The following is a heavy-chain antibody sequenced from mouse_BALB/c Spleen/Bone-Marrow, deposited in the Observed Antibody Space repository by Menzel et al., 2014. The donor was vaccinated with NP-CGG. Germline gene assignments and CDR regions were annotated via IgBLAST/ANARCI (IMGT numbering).Heavy chain of an antibody. V-gene: IGHV1-12*01. CDR2: IYPGNGDT. D-gene: IGHD4-1*01. Sequence: VQLQQSGAELVKPGASVKMSCKASGYIFISYNMHWVKQTPGQGLEWIGTIYPGNGDTSYNQKFKGKASLTADKSSSTAYMQLSSLTSEDSAVYCCARSNWDGGNYFDYWGQGTTLTVSS. CDR3: ARSNWDGGNYFDY. CDR1: GYIFISYN. J-gene: IGHJ2*01.